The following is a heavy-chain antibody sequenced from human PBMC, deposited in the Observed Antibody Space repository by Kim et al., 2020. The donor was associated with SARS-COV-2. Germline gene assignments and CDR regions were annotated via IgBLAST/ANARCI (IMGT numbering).Heavy chain of an antibody. CDR2: IYYSGST. D-gene: IGHD3-3*01. CDR1: GGSLSSYY. CDR3: ARDSGHDFWSGYYYYGMDV. J-gene: IGHJ6*02. V-gene: IGHV4-59*01. Sequence: SETLSLTCTVSGGSLSSYYWSWIRQPPGKGLEWIGYIYYSGSTNYNPSLKSRVPISVDTSKNQFSLKLSSVTAADTAVYYCARDSGHDFWSGYYYYGMDVGGQGTTVTVSS.